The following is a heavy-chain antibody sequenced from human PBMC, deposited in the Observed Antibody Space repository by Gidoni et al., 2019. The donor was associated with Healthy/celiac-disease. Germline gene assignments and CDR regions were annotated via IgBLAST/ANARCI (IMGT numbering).Heavy chain of an antibody. J-gene: IGHJ6*02. CDR1: GGTFSSYA. V-gene: IGHV1-69*01. Sequence: QVQLVQSGAEVKKPGSSVKVSCKASGGTFSSYAISWVRQAPGQGLEWMGGIIPIFGTANYAQKFQGRVTITADESTSTAYMELSSLRSEDTAVYYCARVEAYCGGDCSKGSYYYYYGMDVWGQGTTVTVSS. CDR2: IIPIFGTA. CDR3: ARVEAYCGGDCSKGSYYYYYGMDV. D-gene: IGHD2-21*02.